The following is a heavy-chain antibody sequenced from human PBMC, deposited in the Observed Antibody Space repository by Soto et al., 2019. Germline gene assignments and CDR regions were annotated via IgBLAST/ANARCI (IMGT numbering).Heavy chain of an antibody. Sequence: QLQLQESGPGLVKPSETLSLTCTVSGGSISSSSDYWGGIRQPPGKGLEWIGSIYYSGSTYYNPSLKSRVTISVDTSKNQFSLKLSSVTAADTAVYYCARHGSGSYYNNWFDPWGQGTLVTVSS. CDR2: IYYSGST. CDR3: ARHGSGSYYNNWFDP. V-gene: IGHV4-39*01. J-gene: IGHJ5*02. D-gene: IGHD3-10*01. CDR1: GGSISSSSDY.